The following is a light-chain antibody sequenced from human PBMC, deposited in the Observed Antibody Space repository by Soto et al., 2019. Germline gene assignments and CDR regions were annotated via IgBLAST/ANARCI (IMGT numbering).Light chain of an antibody. V-gene: IGKV3-20*01. CDR1: QSVSSSY. Sequence: EIVLTQSPGTLSLSPGERATLSCRASQSVSSSYLAWYQQKPGQAPRLLIYGASSRATGILDRFSGSRSGTDFTLTISRLEPEDFAVYYCQQYGSSPPITFGQGTRLEIK. CDR2: GAS. CDR3: QQYGSSPPIT. J-gene: IGKJ5*01.